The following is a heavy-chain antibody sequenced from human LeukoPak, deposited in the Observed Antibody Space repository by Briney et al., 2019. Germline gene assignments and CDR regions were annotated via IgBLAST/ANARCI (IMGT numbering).Heavy chain of an antibody. J-gene: IGHJ3*02. D-gene: IGHD2-8*01. CDR1: GYTFTGYY. CDR3: ARDQWDAFDI. Sequence: RASVKVSCKASGYTFTGYYMHWVRQAPGQGLEWMGWISAYNGNTNYAQKLQGRVTMTTDTSTSTAYMELRSLRSDDTAVYYCARDQWDAFDIWGQGTMVTVSS. CDR2: ISAYNGNT. V-gene: IGHV1-18*04.